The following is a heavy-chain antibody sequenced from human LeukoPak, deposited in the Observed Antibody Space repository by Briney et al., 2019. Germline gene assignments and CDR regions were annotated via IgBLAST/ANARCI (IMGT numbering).Heavy chain of an antibody. J-gene: IGHJ4*02. Sequence: GGSLTLSCPASGFTLSNYGMSWVRQAPGTGMEWVAAISGSGGSTYYADSVKGQFTISRDKSKNTLYLQMNSRRAEDASVYYCSEEPCCTSGLCYTFFDFWGQGTLVTVSS. D-gene: IGHD2-8*01. V-gene: IGHV3-23*01. CDR2: ISGSGGST. CDR1: GFTLSNYG. CDR3: SEEPCCTSGLCYTFFDF.